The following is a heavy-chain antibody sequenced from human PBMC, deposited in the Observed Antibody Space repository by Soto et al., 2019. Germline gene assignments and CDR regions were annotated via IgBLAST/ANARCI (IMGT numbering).Heavy chain of an antibody. J-gene: IGHJ4*02. V-gene: IGHV4-59*08. CDR3: ASRYGGSLGY. D-gene: IGHD4-17*01. CDR1: GGSISSYY. CDR2: IYYSGST. Sequence: QVQLQESGPGLVKPSETLSLTCTVSGGSISSYYWSWIRQPPGKGLEWIGSIYYSGSTNYNPSLKSRVTLSVDTSKTQFSLKLRSVTAADTAVYYCASRYGGSLGYWGQGTLVTVSS.